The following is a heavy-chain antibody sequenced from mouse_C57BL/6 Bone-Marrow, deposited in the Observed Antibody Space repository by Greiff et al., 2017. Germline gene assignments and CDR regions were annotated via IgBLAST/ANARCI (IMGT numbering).Heavy chain of an antibody. CDR3: AREDGSSYLNWAYYFDY. Sequence: EVQRVESGPGLVKPSQSLSLTCSVTGYSITSGYYWNWIRQFPGNKLEWMGYISYDGSNNYNPSLKNRISITRDTSKNQFFLKLNSVTTEDTATYYCAREDGSSYLNWAYYFDYWGQGTTLTVSS. D-gene: IGHD1-1*01. CDR2: ISYDGSN. CDR1: GYSITSGYY. V-gene: IGHV3-6*01. J-gene: IGHJ2*01.